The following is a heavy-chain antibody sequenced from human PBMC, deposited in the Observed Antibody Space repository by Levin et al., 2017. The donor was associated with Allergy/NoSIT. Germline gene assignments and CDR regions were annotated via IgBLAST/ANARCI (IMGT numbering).Heavy chain of an antibody. CDR2: IYSGGST. D-gene: IGHD5-18*01. CDR1: GFTVSSNY. V-gene: IGHV3-66*01. J-gene: IGHJ6*02. Sequence: GESLKISCAASGFTVSSNYMSWVRQAPGKGLEWVSVIYSGGSTYYADSVKGRFTISRDNSKNTLYLQMNSLRAEDTAVYYCARDHGDTAMAAYYYYGMDVWGQGTTVTVSS. CDR3: ARDHGDTAMAAYYYYGMDV.